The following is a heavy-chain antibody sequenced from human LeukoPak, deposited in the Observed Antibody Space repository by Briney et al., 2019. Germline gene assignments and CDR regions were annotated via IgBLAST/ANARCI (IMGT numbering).Heavy chain of an antibody. CDR1: GFTFSSYE. CDR2: ISSSGSTI. Sequence: GGSLRLSCAASGFTFSSYEMNWVRQAPGKGLEWVSYISSSGSTIYYADSMKGRFTISRDNAKNSLYLQMNSLRAEDTAVYYCARERSGLLRWRGAFDIWGQGTMVTVSS. D-gene: IGHD4-23*01. V-gene: IGHV3-48*03. CDR3: ARERSGLLRWRGAFDI. J-gene: IGHJ3*02.